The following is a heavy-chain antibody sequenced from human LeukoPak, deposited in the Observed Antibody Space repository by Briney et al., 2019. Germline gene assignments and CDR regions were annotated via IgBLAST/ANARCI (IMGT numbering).Heavy chain of an antibody. CDR2: IYTSGST. CDR1: GGSISSGSYY. CDR3: ARGPRITIFGVVINPLIY. Sequence: PSETLSLTCTVSGGSISSGSYYWSWIRQPAGKGLEWIGRIYTSGSTNYNPSLKSRVTISVDTSKNQFSLKLSSVTAADTAVYYCARGPRITIFGVVINPLIYWGQGTLVTVSS. J-gene: IGHJ4*02. V-gene: IGHV4-61*02. D-gene: IGHD3-3*01.